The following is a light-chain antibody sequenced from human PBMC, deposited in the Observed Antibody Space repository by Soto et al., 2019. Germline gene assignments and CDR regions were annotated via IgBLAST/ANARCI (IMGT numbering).Light chain of an antibody. V-gene: IGKV3-20*01. CDR1: QSVNSNY. CDR2: GTS. Sequence: EIVLTQSPGTLSLTAGERATLSCRASQSVNSNYLAWYQQKPGQSPRVLLYGTSSRATGIPDRFSGSGSGTDFTLTISRLEPEDFAVHYCQQYDISFRTFGQGTKVEIK. CDR3: QQYDISFRT. J-gene: IGKJ1*01.